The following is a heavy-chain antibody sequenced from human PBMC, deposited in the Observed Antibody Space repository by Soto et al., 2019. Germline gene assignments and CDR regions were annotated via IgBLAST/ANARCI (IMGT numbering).Heavy chain of an antibody. CDR3: ARGLGSSGTYEYFQH. D-gene: IGHD6-19*01. V-gene: IGHV4-34*01. J-gene: IGHJ1*01. CDR2: INHSGST. CDR1: GGSFSGYY. Sequence: QVQLQQWGAGLLKPSETLSLTCAVYGGSFSGYYWSWIRQPPGKGLEWIGEINHSGSTNYNPSLKSRVTISVDTSKNQFSLKLSSVTAADTAVYYCARGLGSSGTYEYFQHWGQGTLVTVSS.